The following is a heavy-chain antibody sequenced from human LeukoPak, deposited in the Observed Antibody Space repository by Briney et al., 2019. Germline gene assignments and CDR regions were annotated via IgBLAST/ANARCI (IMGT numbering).Heavy chain of an antibody. CDR2: ISYDGSNK. D-gene: IGHD5-18*01. V-gene: IGHV3-30-3*01. J-gene: IGHJ4*02. Sequence: PGGSLRLSCAASGFTFSSYAMHWVRQAPGKGLEWVAVISYDGSNKYYADSVKGRFTISRDNSKNTLYLQMNSLRAEDTAVYYCARDLDTAMVPNHADYWGQGTLVTVSS. CDR1: GFTFSSYA. CDR3: ARDLDTAMVPNHADY.